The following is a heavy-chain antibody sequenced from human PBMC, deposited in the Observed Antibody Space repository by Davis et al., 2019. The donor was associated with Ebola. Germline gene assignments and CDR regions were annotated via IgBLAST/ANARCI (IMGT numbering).Heavy chain of an antibody. J-gene: IGHJ4*02. CDR2: IRSKANSYAT. CDR1: GFTFSGSG. Sequence: GGSLRLSCAASGFTFSGSGMHWVRQASGKGLEWVGRIRSKANSYATAYAASVKGRFTISRDDSKNTAYLQMNSLKTEDTAVYYCTTTTVTVDYWGQGTLVTVSS. V-gene: IGHV3-73*01. CDR3: TTTTVTVDY. D-gene: IGHD4-17*01.